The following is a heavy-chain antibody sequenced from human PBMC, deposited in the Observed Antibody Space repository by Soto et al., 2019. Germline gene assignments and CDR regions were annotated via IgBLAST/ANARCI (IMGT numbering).Heavy chain of an antibody. V-gene: IGHV3-9*01. CDR1: GFTFENYA. Sequence: EVQLVESGGGLVQPGRSLRLSCAGSGFTFENYAMHWVRQAPGKGLEWVSGISWNSGTIGYADSVKGRFTISRDNAKNSLYLQMNSLRAEDTALYYCAKDRLYSNYEYYFDYWGQGTLVTVSS. CDR2: ISWNSGTI. J-gene: IGHJ4*02. CDR3: AKDRLYSNYEYYFDY. D-gene: IGHD4-4*01.